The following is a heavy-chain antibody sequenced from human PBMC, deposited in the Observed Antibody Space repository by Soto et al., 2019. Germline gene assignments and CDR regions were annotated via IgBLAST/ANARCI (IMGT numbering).Heavy chain of an antibody. J-gene: IGHJ3*01. Sequence: QVQLVQSGAEMKKPGASVKVSCKASGYTFNDYAINWVRQAPGQGLEWMGWTSPNSGNTGYGLKFQGRVSMTRNTSIGTAYMERNSLRSDDTAVYFCARESLRYSGNVLAVAFDVWGQGTLVTVSS. V-gene: IGHV1-8*02. CDR3: ARESLRYSGNVLAVAFDV. CDR2: TSPNSGNT. CDR1: GYTFNDYA. D-gene: IGHD1-26*01.